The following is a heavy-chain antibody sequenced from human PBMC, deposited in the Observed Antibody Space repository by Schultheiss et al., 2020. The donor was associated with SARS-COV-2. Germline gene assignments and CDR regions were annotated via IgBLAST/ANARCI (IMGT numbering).Heavy chain of an antibody. D-gene: IGHD2-8*01. CDR1: GGSISSYY. Sequence: SETLSLTCTVSGGSISSYYWSWIRQPPGKGLEWIGYIYYSGSTYYNPSLKSLLTISVDTSKNQFSLKLSSVTAADTAVYYCARFTNSQVDYWGQGTLVTVSS. CDR3: ARFTNSQVDY. J-gene: IGHJ4*02. V-gene: IGHV4-59*12. CDR2: IYYSGST.